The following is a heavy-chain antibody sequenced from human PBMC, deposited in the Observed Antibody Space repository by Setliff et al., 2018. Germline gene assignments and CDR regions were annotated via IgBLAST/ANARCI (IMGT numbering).Heavy chain of an antibody. CDR1: GFSLSIFW. V-gene: IGHV3-7*01. Sequence: GGSLRLSCAASGFSLSIFWMSWVRQAPGKGLEWVATIKQDGSEKFYVDSVKGRFTISRDNAKNSLFLQMNSLRAEDTAMYFCARDRGGGLFDYWGQGTLVTVPQ. J-gene: IGHJ4*02. D-gene: IGHD3-16*01. CDR2: IKQDGSEK. CDR3: ARDRGGGLFDY.